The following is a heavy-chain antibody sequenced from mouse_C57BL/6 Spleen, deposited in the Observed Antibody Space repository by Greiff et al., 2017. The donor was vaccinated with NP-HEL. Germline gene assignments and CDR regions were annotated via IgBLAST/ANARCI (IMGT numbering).Heavy chain of an antibody. CDR1: GYSFTGYY. D-gene: IGHD2-4*01. Sequence: VQLQQSGPELVKLGASVKISCKAFGYSFTGYYMHWVKQSHGNILDWIGYIYPYNGVSSYNQKFNGKATLTVDKSSSTAYMELRSLTSEDSAVYYCARFYYDYIFDYWGQGTTLTVSS. CDR2: IYPYNGVS. CDR3: ARFYYDYIFDY. V-gene: IGHV1-31*01. J-gene: IGHJ2*01.